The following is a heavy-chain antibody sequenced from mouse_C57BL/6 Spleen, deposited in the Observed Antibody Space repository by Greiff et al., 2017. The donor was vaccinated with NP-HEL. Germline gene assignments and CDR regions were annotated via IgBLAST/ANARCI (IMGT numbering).Heavy chain of an antibody. CDR3: ARQFYYGNYVALDY. Sequence: EVQLQQSGPELVKPGASVKISCKASGYTFTDYYMNWVKQSHGKSLEWIGDINPNNGGTSYNQKFKGKATLTVDKSSSTAYMELRSLTSEDSAVYYCARQFYYGNYVALDYWGQGTTLTVSS. D-gene: IGHD2-1*01. CDR2: INPNNGGT. J-gene: IGHJ2*01. V-gene: IGHV1-26*01. CDR1: GYTFTDYY.